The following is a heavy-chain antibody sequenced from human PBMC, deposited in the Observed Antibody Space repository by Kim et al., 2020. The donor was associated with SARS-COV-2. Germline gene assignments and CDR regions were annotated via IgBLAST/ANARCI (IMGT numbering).Heavy chain of an antibody. Sequence: GGSLRLSCAASGFSVSSFGMSWVRQAPGEGLEWVSTIRGSGGSTYYADSVKGRFTISRDDSKNTLYLQMNSLRDEDTAIYYCARGASVTWYAWFDPWGQGTLVSVSS. V-gene: IGHV3-23*01. D-gene: IGHD4-4*01. CDR2: IRGSGGST. J-gene: IGHJ5*02. CDR1: GFSVSSFG. CDR3: ARGASVTWYAWFDP.